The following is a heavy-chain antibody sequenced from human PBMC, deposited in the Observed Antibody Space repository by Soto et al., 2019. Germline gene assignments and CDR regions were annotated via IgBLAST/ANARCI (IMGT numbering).Heavy chain of an antibody. Sequence: ASVKVSCKASGFTFTSSAMQWVRQARGQRLEWIRWIVVGSGNTNYAQKFQERVTITRDMSTSTAYMELSCLRSEDTAVYYCAAGPVPSLYDILTGYYAPTDSFDYWGQGTLVTVSS. CDR2: IVVGSGNT. D-gene: IGHD3-9*01. CDR3: AAGPVPSLYDILTGYYAPTDSFDY. CDR1: GFTFTSSA. J-gene: IGHJ4*02. V-gene: IGHV1-58*02.